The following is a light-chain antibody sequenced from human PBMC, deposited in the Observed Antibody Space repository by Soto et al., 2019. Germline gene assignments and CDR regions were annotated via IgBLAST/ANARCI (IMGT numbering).Light chain of an antibody. CDR2: EVS. CDR3: FSFTTDWTHV. CDR1: SSDIGAYNY. V-gene: IGLV2-14*01. Sequence: QSALTQPASVSGSPGQSITISCTGSSSDIGAYNYVSWFQQYPGKAPKLIISEVSNRRSGVSNRVSGSKSGTAASLTISGLQTEDEADYFSFSFTTDWTHVFGTGTKVTV. J-gene: IGLJ1*01.